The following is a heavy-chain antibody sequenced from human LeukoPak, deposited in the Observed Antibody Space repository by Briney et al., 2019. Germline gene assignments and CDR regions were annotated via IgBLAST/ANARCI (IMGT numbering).Heavy chain of an antibody. CDR1: GYTLTELS. D-gene: IGHD6-19*01. Sequence: ASVKVSCEVSGYTLTELSMHWVRQAPGKGLEWMGGFDPEDGETIYAQKFQGRVTMTEDTSTDTAYIELSSLRSEDTAVYYCATSISVAGSFDYWGQGTMVTVSS. V-gene: IGHV1-24*01. J-gene: IGHJ4*02. CDR3: ATSISVAGSFDY. CDR2: FDPEDGET.